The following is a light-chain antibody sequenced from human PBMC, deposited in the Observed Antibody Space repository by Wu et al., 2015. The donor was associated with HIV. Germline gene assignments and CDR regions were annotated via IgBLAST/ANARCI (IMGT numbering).Light chain of an antibody. J-gene: IGKJ1*01. CDR2: KAS. V-gene: IGKV1-5*03. CDR1: ENIYSW. Sequence: DIQMTQSPSTLSASVGDRVTITCRASENIYSWLAWYQQKPGKAPKLLIYKASTLESGVPSRFSGGESGTEFTLTISSLQPDDFATYYCLQEHNYPWTFGQGTNVEIK. CDR3: LQEHNYPWT.